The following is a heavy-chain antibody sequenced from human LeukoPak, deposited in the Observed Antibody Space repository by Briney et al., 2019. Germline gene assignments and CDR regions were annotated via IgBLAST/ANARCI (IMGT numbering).Heavy chain of an antibody. D-gene: IGHD6-13*01. Sequence: GGSLRLSCAASGFTFSSYSMNWVRQAPGKGLEWVSSISSSSSYIYYADSVKGRFTISRDNAKNSLYLQMNSLRAEDTAVYYCARILVRLEFDPWGQGTLVTDSS. V-gene: IGHV3-21*01. CDR2: ISSSSSYI. CDR1: GFTFSSYS. J-gene: IGHJ5*02. CDR3: ARILVRLEFDP.